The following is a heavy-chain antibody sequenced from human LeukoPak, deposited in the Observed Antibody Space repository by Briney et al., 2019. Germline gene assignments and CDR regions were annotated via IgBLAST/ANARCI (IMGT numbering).Heavy chain of an antibody. V-gene: IGHV3-30*04. CDR2: ISYDGSNK. J-gene: IGHJ4*02. Sequence: GGSLRLSCAASGLTFSSYAMHWVRQAPGKGLEWVAVISYDGSNKYYADSVKGRFTISRDNSKNTLYLQMDSLRAEDTAVYYCARDHLPDGYLDYWGQGTLVTVSS. CDR3: ARDHLPDGYLDY. CDR1: GLTFSSYA. D-gene: IGHD5-24*01.